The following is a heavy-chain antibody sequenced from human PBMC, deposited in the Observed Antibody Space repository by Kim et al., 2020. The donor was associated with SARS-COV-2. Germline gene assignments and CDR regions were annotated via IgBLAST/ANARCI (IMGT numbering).Heavy chain of an antibody. D-gene: IGHD3-9*01. V-gene: IGHV3-23*01. J-gene: IGHJ4*02. Sequence: SVKGRFTISRDNSNNTLYLQMNGVRAEDTAVYYCGTLGAPIYDILTGYYHNWGQGTLVTVSS. CDR3: GTLGAPIYDILTGYYHN.